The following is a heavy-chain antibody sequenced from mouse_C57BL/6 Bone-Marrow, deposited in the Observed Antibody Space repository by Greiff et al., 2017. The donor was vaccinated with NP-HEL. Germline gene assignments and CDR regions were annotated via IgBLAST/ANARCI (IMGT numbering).Heavy chain of an antibody. CDR1: GYTFTSYW. CDR2: IDPSDSYT. D-gene: IGHD2-4*01. CDR3: ARYDSYWYFDV. Sequence: VQLQQPGAELVKPGASVKLSCEASGYTFTSYWMQWVKQRPGQGLEWIGEIDPSDSYTNYNQKFKGKATLTVDTSSSTAYMQLSSLTSEDSAVYYCARYDSYWYFDVWGTGTTVTVSS. J-gene: IGHJ1*03. V-gene: IGHV1-50*01.